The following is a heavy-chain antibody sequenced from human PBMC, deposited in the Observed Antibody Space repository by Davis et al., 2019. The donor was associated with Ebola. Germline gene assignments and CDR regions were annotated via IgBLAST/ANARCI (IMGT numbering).Heavy chain of an antibody. CDR3: AGDSSGYGADY. Sequence: SVKVSCKASGGTFSSNTISWVRQAPGQGLEWMGRIIPILGIANYAQKFQGRVTITADKSTSTAYMELSSLRSEDTAVYYCAGDSSGYGADYWGQGTLVTVSS. J-gene: IGHJ4*02. CDR2: IIPILGIA. D-gene: IGHD3-22*01. V-gene: IGHV1-69*02. CDR1: GGTFSSNT.